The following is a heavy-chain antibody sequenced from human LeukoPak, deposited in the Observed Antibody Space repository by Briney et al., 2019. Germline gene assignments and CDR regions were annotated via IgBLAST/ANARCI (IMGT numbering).Heavy chain of an antibody. D-gene: IGHD4-23*01. CDR1: GGTFSSYA. J-gene: IGHJ6*03. V-gene: IGHV1-69*05. Sequence: SVKVSCKASGGTFSSYASSWVRQAPGHGLEGMGGIIPIFGTANYAQKFQGRVTITTDASTSTAYMELSSLRSEDTAVYYCARSPAMRTTVVKGYYYYMDVWGKGTTVTVSS. CDR2: IIPIFGTA. CDR3: ARSPAMRTTVVKGYYYYMDV.